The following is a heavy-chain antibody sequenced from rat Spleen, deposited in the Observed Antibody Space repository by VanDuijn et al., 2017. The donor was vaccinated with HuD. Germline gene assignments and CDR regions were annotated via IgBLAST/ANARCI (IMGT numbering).Heavy chain of an antibody. CDR1: GFTFSAFP. D-gene: IGHD1-9*01. Sequence: EVQLVESGGGLVQPARSMKLSCAASGFTFSAFPMAWVRQAPTKGLEWVATIRPSGGITYYRDSVKGRFTISSDSAKSTLYLQMNSLTSEDTATYYCTRDRTYYGYTLDYWGQGVMVTVSS. CDR2: IRPSGGIT. J-gene: IGHJ2*01. CDR3: TRDRTYYGYTLDY. V-gene: IGHV5-46*01.